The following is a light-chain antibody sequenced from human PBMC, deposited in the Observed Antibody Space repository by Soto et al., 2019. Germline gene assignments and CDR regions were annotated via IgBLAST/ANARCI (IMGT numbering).Light chain of an antibody. J-gene: IGLJ1*01. CDR2: GNN. CDR1: SPNIGAAYN. V-gene: IGLV1-40*01. CDR3: QSYDSSLSGYV. Sequence: QSVLTQPPSVSGAPGPRVTISCTGSSPNIGAAYNVDWYQQLPGTAPKLLISGNNNRPSGLPARLSGSKSGSSASLAIAGLQAEDEGDYYCQSYDSSLSGYVFXTGTKGTVL.